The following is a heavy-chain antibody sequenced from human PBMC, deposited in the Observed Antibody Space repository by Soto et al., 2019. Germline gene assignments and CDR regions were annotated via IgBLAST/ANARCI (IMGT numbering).Heavy chain of an antibody. V-gene: IGHV3-35*01. D-gene: IGHD2-2*01. CDR1: GFTFNNSD. CDR3: VRNYGYNPYCSSTSCYYYYGMDV. CDR2: VSWNGSRT. J-gene: IGHJ6*02. Sequence: EVQLVESGGSLVQPGGSLRLSCAASGFTFNNSDMNWVHQAPRKGLEWVSSVSWNGSRTHYADSVKGRFIISRDNSRNTLYLQTNSLRAEDTAVYYCVRNYGYNPYCSSTSCYYYYGMDVWGQGTTVTVSS.